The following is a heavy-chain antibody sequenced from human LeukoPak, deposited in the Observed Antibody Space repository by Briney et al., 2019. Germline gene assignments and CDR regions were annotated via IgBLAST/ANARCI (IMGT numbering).Heavy chain of an antibody. D-gene: IGHD2-21*02. V-gene: IGHV4-61*05. J-gene: IGHJ4*02. CDR1: GGSISSSSYY. Sequence: TSETLSLTCTVSGGSISSSSYYWTWIRQPPGKGLEWIGYIYYSGSTNYNPSLKSRVTISVDTSKNQFSLKLSSVTAADTAVYYCARHGDTYYFDYWGQGTLVTVSS. CDR2: IYYSGST. CDR3: ARHGDTYYFDY.